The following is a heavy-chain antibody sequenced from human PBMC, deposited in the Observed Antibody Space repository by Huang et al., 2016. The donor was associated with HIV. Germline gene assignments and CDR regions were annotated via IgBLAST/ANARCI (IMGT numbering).Heavy chain of an antibody. Sequence: QVQLVQSGAEVKKPGASVKVSCKASGYTFSSYDINWVRQATGQGREWMGGIKPARGNTSYAQKFQGRVTMTRNTSISTAYMGLSSLRSEDTAVYLCATGDSSCYYGAPQVYYYYGMDVWGQGTTVTVSS. V-gene: IGHV1-8*01. D-gene: IGHD3-22*01. CDR3: ATGDSSCYYGAPQVYYYYGMDV. CDR1: GYTFSSYD. CDR2: IKPARGNT. J-gene: IGHJ6*02.